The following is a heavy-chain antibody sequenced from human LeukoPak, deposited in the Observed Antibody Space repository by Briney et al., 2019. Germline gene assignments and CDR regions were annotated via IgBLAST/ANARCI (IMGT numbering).Heavy chain of an antibody. D-gene: IGHD3-22*01. V-gene: IGHV1-8*01. CDR3: ARSPTYYYDSSGYPYNWFDP. CDR1: GYTFTSYD. J-gene: IGHJ5*02. Sequence: ASVKVSCKASGYTFTSYDINWERQATGQGLEWMGWMNPNSGNTGYAQKFQGRVTMTRNTSISTAYMELSSLRSEDTAVYYCARSPTYYYDSSGYPYNWFDPWAREPWSPSPQ. CDR2: MNPNSGNT.